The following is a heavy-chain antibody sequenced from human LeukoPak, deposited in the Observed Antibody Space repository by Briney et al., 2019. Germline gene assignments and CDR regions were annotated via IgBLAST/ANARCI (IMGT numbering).Heavy chain of an antibody. D-gene: IGHD2-15*01. CDR2: INHSGST. CDR1: GGSFSGYY. V-gene: IGHV4-34*01. Sequence: SETLSLTCAVYGGSFSGYYWSWIRQPPGKGLEWIGEINHSGSTNYNPSLKSRVTISVDTSKNQFSLKLSSVTAADTAVYYCARGCAVVVAATTATAFDYWGQGTLVTVSS. J-gene: IGHJ4*02. CDR3: ARGCAVVVAATTATAFDY.